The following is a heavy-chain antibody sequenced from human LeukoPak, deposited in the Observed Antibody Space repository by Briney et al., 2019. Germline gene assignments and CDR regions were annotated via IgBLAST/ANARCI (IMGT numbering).Heavy chain of an antibody. CDR3: AKGSYYDSSGSFYFDY. J-gene: IGHJ4*02. D-gene: IGHD3-22*01. Sequence: PGGSLRLSCAASGFTFSSYARSWVRQAPGKGLEWVSGISGSGDNTYYADSVKGRFTISRDNSKNTLYVQVNSLGTKDTAAYYCAKGSYYDSSGSFYFDYWGQGTLVTVSS. CDR1: GFTFSSYA. V-gene: IGHV3-23*01. CDR2: ISGSGDNT.